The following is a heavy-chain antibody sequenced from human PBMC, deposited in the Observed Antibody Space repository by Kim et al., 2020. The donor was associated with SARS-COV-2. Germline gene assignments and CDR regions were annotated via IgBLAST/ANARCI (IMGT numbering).Heavy chain of an antibody. V-gene: IGHV1-3*01. Sequence: ASVKVSCKASGYTFTSYAMHWVRQAPGQRLEWMGWINAGNGNTKYSQKFQGRVTITRDTSASTAYMELSSLRSEDTAVYYCARDGSKLRYFDWLRLNWFDPWGQGTLVTVSS. D-gene: IGHD3-9*01. CDR2: INAGNGNT. CDR1: GYTFTSYA. J-gene: IGHJ5*02. CDR3: ARDGSKLRYFDWLRLNWFDP.